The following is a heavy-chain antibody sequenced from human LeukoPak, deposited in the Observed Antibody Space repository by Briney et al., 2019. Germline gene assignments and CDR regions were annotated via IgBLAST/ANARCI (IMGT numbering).Heavy chain of an antibody. Sequence: ASVKVSCKASGYTFTGYYMHWVRQAPGQGLEWMGWINPNSGGTNYAQKFQGWVTMTGDTSISTAYMELSRLRSDDTAVYYCARGSGNKQQDAFDIWGQGTMVTVSS. J-gene: IGHJ3*02. CDR2: INPNSGGT. V-gene: IGHV1-2*04. CDR3: ARGSGNKQQDAFDI. CDR1: GYTFTGYY. D-gene: IGHD6-13*01.